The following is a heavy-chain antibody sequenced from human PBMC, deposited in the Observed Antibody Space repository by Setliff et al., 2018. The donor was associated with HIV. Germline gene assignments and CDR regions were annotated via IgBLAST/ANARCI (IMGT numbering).Heavy chain of an antibody. V-gene: IGHV3-7*03. D-gene: IGHD1-7*01. Sequence: SLKISCAASGLIFSSYWMSWVRQAPGKGLEWVANIKQDGSEKYYVDSVKGRFTISRDNAKNSLYLQMNSLRAEDTAVYYCATDRGTYWGQGTLVTVSS. CDR2: IKQDGSEK. CDR1: GLIFSSYW. J-gene: IGHJ4*02. CDR3: ATDRGTY.